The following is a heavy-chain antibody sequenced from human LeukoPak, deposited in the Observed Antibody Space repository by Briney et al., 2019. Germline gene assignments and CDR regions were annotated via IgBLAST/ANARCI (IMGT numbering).Heavy chain of an antibody. CDR1: GFTFGDYA. CDR2: IRSKAYGGTT. J-gene: IGHJ4*02. CDR3: TRFTLGDYDSGDLDY. Sequence: GGSLRLSCTASGFTFGDYAMSWVRQAPGKGLEWVGFIRSKAYGGTTEYAASVKGRFTISRDDSKSIAYLQMNSLKTEDTAVYYCTRFTLGDYDSGDLDYWGQGTLVTVSS. V-gene: IGHV3-49*04. D-gene: IGHD4-17*01.